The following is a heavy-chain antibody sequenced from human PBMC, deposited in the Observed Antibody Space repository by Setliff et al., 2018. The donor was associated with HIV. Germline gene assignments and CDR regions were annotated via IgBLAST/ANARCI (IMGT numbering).Heavy chain of an antibody. CDR1: GFTFSSYS. V-gene: IGHV3-21*03. CDR3: ARDLQSNIAVAGPIPLGY. J-gene: IGHJ4*02. D-gene: IGHD6-19*01. CDR2: ISSSSSYI. Sequence: SCAASGFTFSSYSMTWVRQPPGKGLEWVSSISSSSSYIYYADSVKGRFTISRDNAKNSLYLQMNSLRAEDTAVYYCARDLQSNIAVAGPIPLGYWGQGTLVTVSS.